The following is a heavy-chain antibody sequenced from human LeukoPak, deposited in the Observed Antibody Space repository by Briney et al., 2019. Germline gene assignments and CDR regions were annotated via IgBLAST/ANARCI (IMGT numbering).Heavy chain of an antibody. V-gene: IGHV1-8*01. CDR3: ARGVIAARPRRRRSGFDY. CDR1: GYTFTSYE. Sequence: ASVKVSWKASGYTFTSYEINWVRQAPGPGLEWMGWMNPNSGNTGYAQKFQGRVTMTRNTSISTAYLELSSLRSEDTAVYYCARGVIAARPRRRRSGFDYWGQGTLVTVSS. D-gene: IGHD6-6*01. J-gene: IGHJ4*02. CDR2: MNPNSGNT.